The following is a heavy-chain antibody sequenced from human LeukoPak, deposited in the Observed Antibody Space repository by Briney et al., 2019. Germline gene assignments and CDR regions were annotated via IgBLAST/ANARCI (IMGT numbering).Heavy chain of an antibody. D-gene: IGHD3-10*01. J-gene: IGHJ4*02. CDR3: ATAKSITMVRGLLYFDY. V-gene: IGHV1-24*01. Sequence: ASVKVSCKVSGYTLTELSMHWVRQAPGKGLEWMGGFDPEDGETIYAQKFQGRVTMTEDTSTDTAYMELSSLRSEDTAVYYCATAKSITMVRGLLYFDYWGQGTLVTVSS. CDR1: GYTLTELS. CDR2: FDPEDGET.